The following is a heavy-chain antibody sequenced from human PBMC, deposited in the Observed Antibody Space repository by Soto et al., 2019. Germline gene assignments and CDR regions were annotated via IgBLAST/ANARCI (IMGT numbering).Heavy chain of an antibody. CDR2: IYTSGST. V-gene: IGHV4-4*07. CDR1: GGSISSYY. D-gene: IGHD1-7*01. CDR3: ARDLGGTNYYYYGMDV. J-gene: IGHJ6*02. Sequence: SETLSLTCTDYGGSISSYYWSWIRQPAGKGLEWIGRIYTSGSTNYNPSLKSRVTMSVDTSKNQFSLKLSSVTAADTAVYYCARDLGGTNYYYYGMDVWGQGTTVTVSS.